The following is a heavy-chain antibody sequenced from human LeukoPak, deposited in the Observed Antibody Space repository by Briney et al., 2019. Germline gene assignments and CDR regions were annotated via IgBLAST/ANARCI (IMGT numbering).Heavy chain of an antibody. Sequence: GGSLRLSCAASGFTFSSYSMNWVRQAPGKGLEWVSYISSSSSTIYYADSVKGRFTISRDNAKNSLYLQMNSLRAEDTAVYYCASDGGSSSQAGNDYWGQGTLVTVSS. CDR3: ASDGGSSSQAGNDY. CDR1: GFTFSSYS. D-gene: IGHD6-6*01. CDR2: ISSSSSTI. V-gene: IGHV3-48*04. J-gene: IGHJ4*02.